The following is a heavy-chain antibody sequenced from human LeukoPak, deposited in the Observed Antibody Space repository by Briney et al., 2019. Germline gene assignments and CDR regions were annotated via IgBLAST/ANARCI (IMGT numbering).Heavy chain of an antibody. Sequence: GRSLRLSCAASGFTFSSYAMHWVRQAPGKGLEWVAVISYDGSNKYYADSVKGRFTISRDNSKNTLYLQMNSLRAEDTAVYHCAKDGRSYSSGWPPFDYWGQGALVTVSS. J-gene: IGHJ4*02. V-gene: IGHV3-30*04. D-gene: IGHD6-19*01. CDR1: GFTFSSYA. CDR3: AKDGRSYSSGWPPFDY. CDR2: ISYDGSNK.